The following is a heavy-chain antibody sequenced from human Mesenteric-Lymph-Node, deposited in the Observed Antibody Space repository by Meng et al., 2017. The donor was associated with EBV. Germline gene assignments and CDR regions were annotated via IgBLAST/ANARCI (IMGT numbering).Heavy chain of an antibody. J-gene: IGHJ4*02. CDR2: ISYSGTT. CDR3: ASYSSSSVDY. V-gene: IGHV4-39*01. Sequence: LQLQESGPGLVKPSETLSLTCTVSSASITNRDYYWAWLRQPPGKGLEWIGTISYSGTTYYNPSLMSRLTISVDTSKNQFSLRLSSVTAADTAVYYCASYSSSSVDYWGQGTLVTVSS. CDR1: SASITNRDYY. D-gene: IGHD6-6*01.